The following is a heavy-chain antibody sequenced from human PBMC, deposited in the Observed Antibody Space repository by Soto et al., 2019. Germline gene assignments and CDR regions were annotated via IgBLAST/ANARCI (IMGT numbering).Heavy chain of an antibody. D-gene: IGHD1-26*01. Sequence: HPGGSLRLSCAASGFTFSSYAMSWVRQAPGKGLEWVSAISGSGGSTYYADSVKGRFTISRDNSKNTLYLQMNSLRAEDTAVYYCAKDLASAPSGSYFFDYWGQGTLVTVSS. CDR3: AKDLASAPSGSYFFDY. CDR2: ISGSGGST. J-gene: IGHJ4*02. CDR1: GFTFSSYA. V-gene: IGHV3-23*01.